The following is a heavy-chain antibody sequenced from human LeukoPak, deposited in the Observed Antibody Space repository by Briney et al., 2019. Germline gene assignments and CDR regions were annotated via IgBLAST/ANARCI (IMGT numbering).Heavy chain of an antibody. CDR1: GGTFSSYA. Sequence: SVKVSCKASGGTFSSYAISWVRQAPGQGLEWMGGIIPIFGTANYAQKFQGRVTITADESTSTAYMELSSLRSEDTAVYYCARDRGLDYYDSSGYYFDYWGQGALVTVSS. J-gene: IGHJ4*02. V-gene: IGHV1-69*13. CDR2: IIPIFGTA. D-gene: IGHD3-22*01. CDR3: ARDRGLDYYDSSGYYFDY.